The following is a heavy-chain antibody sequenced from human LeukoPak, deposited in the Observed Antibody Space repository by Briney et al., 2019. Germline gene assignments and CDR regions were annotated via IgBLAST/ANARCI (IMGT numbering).Heavy chain of an antibody. CDR1: EFTFSDYY. V-gene: IGHV3-11*01. D-gene: IGHD2-2*02. J-gene: IGHJ4*02. CDR3: ARDQIGPDTSFDY. CDR2: IGSSGTTK. Sequence: GGSLRLSCAASEFTFSDYYMSWIRQAPGKGLEWVSYIGSSGTTKYSADSVKGRFTISRDNAKNSLYLQMNSLRAEDTAVYYCARDQIGPDTSFDYWGQGTLVTVSS.